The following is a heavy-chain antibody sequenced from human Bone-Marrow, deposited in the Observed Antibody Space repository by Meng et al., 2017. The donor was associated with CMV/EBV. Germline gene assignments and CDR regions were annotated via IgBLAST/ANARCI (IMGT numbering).Heavy chain of an antibody. CDR1: GGSFSGYY. CDR3: ASRYCSSTSCYRD. V-gene: IGHV4-34*01. D-gene: IGHD2-2*02. CDR2: INHSGVT. J-gene: IGHJ4*02. Sequence: SETLSLTCAVHGGSFSGYYWSWIRQPPGKGLEWIGEINHSGVTNYNPSLKSRVTISIDTSKNQFSLKLSSVTAADTAVYFCASRYCSSTSCYRDWGQGTRVTVSS.